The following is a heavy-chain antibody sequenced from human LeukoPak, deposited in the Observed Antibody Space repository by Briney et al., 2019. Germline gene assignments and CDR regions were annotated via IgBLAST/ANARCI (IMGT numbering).Heavy chain of an antibody. CDR3: ARVSDHYFDY. V-gene: IGHV5-51*01. J-gene: IGHJ4*02. CDR1: GYSFTSYW. D-gene: IGHD1-14*01. Sequence: GESLKISCKASGYSFTSYWIGGVRQMRGKGLEWMGIIYPGDSDTRYSPSFQGQVTISADKSISTAYLRWSSLKASDIAMYYCARVSDHYFDYWGQGTLATVSS. CDR2: IYPGDSDT.